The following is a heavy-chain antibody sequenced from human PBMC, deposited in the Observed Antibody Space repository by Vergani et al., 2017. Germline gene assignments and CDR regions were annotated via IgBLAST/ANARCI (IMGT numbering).Heavy chain of an antibody. V-gene: IGHV3-33*06. J-gene: IGHJ6*03. Sequence: VQLLQSGGGVIQPGGSVRLSCAASGFTFSACPMTWVRQAPGKGLGWVAVIWYDGSNKYYADSVKGRFTISRDNSQNTVDLQMNSLRVDDTAVYYGAKDLGGCNSISCSYYMDVWGKGTTVTV. CDR1: GFTFSACP. D-gene: IGHD2/OR15-2a*01. CDR2: IWYDGSNK. CDR3: AKDLGGCNSISCSYYMDV.